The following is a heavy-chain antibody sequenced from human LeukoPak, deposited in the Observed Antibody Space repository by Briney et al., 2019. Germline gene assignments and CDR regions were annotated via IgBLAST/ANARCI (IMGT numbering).Heavy chain of an antibody. J-gene: IGHJ4*02. CDR2: IYYSGST. V-gene: IGHV4-59*01. CDR3: ANALQYYYYDSSGYSDY. Sequence: SETLSLTCTVSGGSISSYYWSWIRQPPGKGLEWIGYIYYSGSTNYNPSLKSRVTISVDTSKNQFSLKLSSVTAADTAVYYCANALQYYYYDSSGYSDYWGQGTLVTVSS. D-gene: IGHD3-22*01. CDR1: GGSISSYY.